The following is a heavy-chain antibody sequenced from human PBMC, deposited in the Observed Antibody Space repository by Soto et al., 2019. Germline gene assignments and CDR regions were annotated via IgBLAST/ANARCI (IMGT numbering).Heavy chain of an antibody. D-gene: IGHD6-13*01. CDR2: IYPGDSDT. J-gene: IGHJ6*02. Sequence: EVQLVQSGAEVKKSGESLKISCKGSGYSFTSYWIGWVRQMPGKGLESMGIIYPGDSDTRYSPSFQGQVTISADKSISTAYLQWSSLKASDTAMYYCARTAAAGKYYYGMDVWGQGTTVTVSS. CDR1: GYSFTSYW. V-gene: IGHV5-51*01. CDR3: ARTAAAGKYYYGMDV.